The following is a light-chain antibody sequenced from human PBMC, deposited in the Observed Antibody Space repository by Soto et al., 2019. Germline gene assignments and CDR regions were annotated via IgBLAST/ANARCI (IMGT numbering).Light chain of an antibody. CDR1: QSVSSY. Sequence: EIVLTQSPATLSLSPGERATLSCRASQSVSSYLAWYQQKPGQAPRLLIYDASNRATGIPARFSGSGSGTYLSPALNNLEPEVRDVYYCQQRTNWTAGRTSGQGTKVEIK. CDR2: DAS. V-gene: IGKV3-11*01. J-gene: IGKJ1*01. CDR3: QQRTNWTAGRT.